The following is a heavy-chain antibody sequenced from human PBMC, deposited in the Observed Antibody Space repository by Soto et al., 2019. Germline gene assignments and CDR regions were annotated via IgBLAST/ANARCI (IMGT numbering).Heavy chain of an antibody. CDR3: ARDRNGDYVD. V-gene: IGHV3-74*01. CDR1: GFTFSSYW. J-gene: IGHJ4*02. CDR2: INGDGSST. Sequence: EVQLVESGGGLVQPGGSLRLSCAASGFTFSSYWMHWVRQAPGKGLVWVSRINGDGSSTGYADSVEGRFTISRDNAKNTLYLQMNSLRPEDTAVYYCARDRNGDYVDWGQGTLVTVSS. D-gene: IGHD4-17*01.